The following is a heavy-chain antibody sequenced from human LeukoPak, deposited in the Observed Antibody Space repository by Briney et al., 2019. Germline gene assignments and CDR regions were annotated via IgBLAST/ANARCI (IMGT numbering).Heavy chain of an antibody. Sequence: PSETLSLTCSVSAGSISSHYWSWIRHPPGKGLEWIGYLYYSGSTNYNASLKGRVTISVHTSNEQFSLKLSSVTAADTAVYYCVRSNDRDGYNFGYWGQGTLVTVSS. D-gene: IGHD5-24*01. V-gene: IGHV4-59*08. CDR3: VRSNDRDGYNFGY. J-gene: IGHJ4*02. CDR2: LYYSGST. CDR1: AGSISSHY.